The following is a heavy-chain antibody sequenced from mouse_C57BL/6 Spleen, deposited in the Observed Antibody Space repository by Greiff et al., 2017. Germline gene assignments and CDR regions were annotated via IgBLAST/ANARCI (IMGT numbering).Heavy chain of an antibody. CDR3: ARPYGSLYYFDY. CDR2: IHPNSGST. Sequence: QVQLKQPGAELVKPGASVKLSCKASGYTFTSYWMHWVKQRPGQGLEWIGMIHPNSGSTNYNEKFKSKATLTVDKSSSTAYMQLSSLTSEDSAVYYCARPYGSLYYFDYWGQGTTLTVSS. D-gene: IGHD1-1*01. CDR1: GYTFTSYW. V-gene: IGHV1-64*01. J-gene: IGHJ2*01.